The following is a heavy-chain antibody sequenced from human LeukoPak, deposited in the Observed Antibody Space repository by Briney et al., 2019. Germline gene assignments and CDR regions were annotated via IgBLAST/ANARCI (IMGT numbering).Heavy chain of an antibody. CDR1: GGTFSNYA. J-gene: IGHJ5*02. V-gene: IGHV1-69*06. CDR3: ARDPIVSGSTWRLYNWFAP. CDR2: IIPIFGTT. Sequence: SVKVSCKASGGTFSNYAISWVRQAPGQGLEWMGGIIPIFGTTNYAQKFQGRVTITADKSTSTVYMDLSSLRSEDTAVYYCARDPIVSGSTWRLYNWFAPWGQGTLVTVSS. D-gene: IGHD3-16*02.